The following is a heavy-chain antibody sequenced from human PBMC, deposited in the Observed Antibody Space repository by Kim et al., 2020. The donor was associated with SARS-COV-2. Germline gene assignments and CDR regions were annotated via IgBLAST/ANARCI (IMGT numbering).Heavy chain of an antibody. Sequence: GGSLRLSCAASGFTFNRFAMHWVRQAPGKGLEWVAVISYDGSDKYYADSVKGRFTISRDNSKNTLYLQMNSLRAEDTAVYYCAKDMDYGDNIFDVWGQGTLVTVSS. J-gene: IGHJ4*02. D-gene: IGHD4-17*01. CDR2: ISYDGSDK. V-gene: IGHV3-30*18. CDR3: AKDMDYGDNIFDV. CDR1: GFTFNRFA.